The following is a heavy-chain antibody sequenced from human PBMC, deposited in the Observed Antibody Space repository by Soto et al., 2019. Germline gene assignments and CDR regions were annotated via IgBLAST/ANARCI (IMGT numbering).Heavy chain of an antibody. CDR2: ISYDGSNK. CDR3: AKDRLRAAAGMDV. V-gene: IGHV3-30*18. D-gene: IGHD6-13*01. Sequence: QVQVVESGGGVVQPGRSLRLSCAASGFTFSSYGMHWVRQAPGKGLEWVAVISYDGSNKYYADSVKGRFTISRDNSKNTLYLQMNSLRAEDTAVYYCAKDRLRAAAGMDVWGQVTTVTVAS. CDR1: GFTFSSYG. J-gene: IGHJ6*01.